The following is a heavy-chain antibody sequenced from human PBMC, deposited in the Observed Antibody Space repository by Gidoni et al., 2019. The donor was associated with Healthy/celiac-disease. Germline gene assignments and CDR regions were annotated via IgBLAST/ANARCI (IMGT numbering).Heavy chain of an antibody. D-gene: IGHD3-10*01. CDR2: IRSKANSDAK. J-gene: IGHJ4*02. CDR1: WFTFTGSA. CDR3: TRHASVLPWSEDYFDY. V-gene: IGHV3-73*02. Sequence: VQLVESGGGLVQPGGSLKLSCAASWFTFTGSALPWVRQASGKGLEWVGRIRSKANSDAKAYAASVKGRFTISRDDSKNTAYLQMNSLKTEDTAVYYCTRHASVLPWSEDYFDYWGQGTLVTVSS.